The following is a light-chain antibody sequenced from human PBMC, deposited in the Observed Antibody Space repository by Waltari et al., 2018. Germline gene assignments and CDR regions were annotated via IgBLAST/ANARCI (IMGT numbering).Light chain of an antibody. J-gene: IGLJ2*01. V-gene: IGLV2-14*03. CDR2: DVN. CDR3: ASYTSTNTVL. CDR1: NSDIGFSNF. Sequence: QSALTPPASVSGSPGQSITIPCAGSNSDIGFSNFVSWYQQHPGKAPNLMIFDVNRWPSGVSHRFSGSKAGNTASLTISGLQAEDEADYFCASYTSTNTVLFGGGTKVTVL.